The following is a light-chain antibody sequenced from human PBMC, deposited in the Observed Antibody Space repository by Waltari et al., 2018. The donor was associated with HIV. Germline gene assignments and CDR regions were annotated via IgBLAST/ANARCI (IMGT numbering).Light chain of an antibody. V-gene: IGKV3-20*01. CDR3: QQYAASPLT. CDR1: QSVRSAS. J-gene: IGKJ4*01. CDR2: GVS. Sequence: EIVLTQSPDTLSVSPGERATLSCRASQSVRSASLAWYQQKPGQAPRLLIYGVSSRAPGIPDRVSGSGAVTDFILTISRLEPEDCAVYYCQQYAASPLTFGGGTKVEIK.